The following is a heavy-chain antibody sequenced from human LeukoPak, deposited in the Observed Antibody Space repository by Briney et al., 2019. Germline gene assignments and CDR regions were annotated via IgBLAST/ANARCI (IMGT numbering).Heavy chain of an antibody. V-gene: IGHV3-11*01. CDR2: ISSSGTTM. Sequence: GGSLRLSCAASGFTFSDYYMSWIRQAPGKGLEWISYISSSGTTMSYAVFVKGRFTISRDNAKNSLYLQMNSLRAEDTAVYYCASDDYDFWSGYYYYYYGMDVWGQGTTVTVSS. CDR1: GFTFSDYY. D-gene: IGHD3-3*01. J-gene: IGHJ6*02. CDR3: ASDDYDFWSGYYYYYYGMDV.